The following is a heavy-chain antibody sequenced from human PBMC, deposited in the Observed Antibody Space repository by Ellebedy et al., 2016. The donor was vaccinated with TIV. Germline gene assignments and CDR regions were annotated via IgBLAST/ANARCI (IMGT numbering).Heavy chain of an antibody. CDR1: GFAFGGFA. CDR2: ISYNGDET. Sequence: GESLKISCAASGFAFGGFAMNWVRQAPGKGLQWVSSISYNGDETFYADSVMGRFTISRDNAMNSLYLQINSLRAEDTAVYYCVRFPRGAPFADYLYYMDVWGKGIMVTVSS. J-gene: IGHJ6*03. CDR3: VRFPRGAPFADYLYYMDV. V-gene: IGHV3-21*01. D-gene: IGHD3-10*01.